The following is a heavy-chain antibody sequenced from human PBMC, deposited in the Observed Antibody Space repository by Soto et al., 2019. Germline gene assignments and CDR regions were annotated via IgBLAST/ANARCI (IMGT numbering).Heavy chain of an antibody. D-gene: IGHD6-19*01. Sequence: PSETLSLTCTVSGGSISSSYWSWIRQPPGKGLEWIAYIYYSGTTNYNPSLESRVTTSIDTSKNQFSLRLTSVTAADTAVDYCARSVVHQWLVHDAFDIWGQGTLVTVSS. CDR3: ARSVVHQWLVHDAFDI. CDR2: IYYSGTT. CDR1: GGSISSSY. J-gene: IGHJ3*02. V-gene: IGHV4-59*01.